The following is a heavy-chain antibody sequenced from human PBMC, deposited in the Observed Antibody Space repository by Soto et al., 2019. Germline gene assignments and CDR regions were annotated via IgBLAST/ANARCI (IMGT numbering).Heavy chain of an antibody. CDR2: IIPILGIA. Sequence: SVKVSCKASGGTFSSYTISWVRQAPGQGLEWMGRIIPILGIANYAQKFQGRVTITADKSTSTAYMELSSLRSEDTAVYYCARDSWEPILFPPIDPWGQGTLVTVSS. J-gene: IGHJ5*02. V-gene: IGHV1-69*04. D-gene: IGHD2-15*01. CDR3: ARDSWEPILFPPIDP. CDR1: GGTFSSYT.